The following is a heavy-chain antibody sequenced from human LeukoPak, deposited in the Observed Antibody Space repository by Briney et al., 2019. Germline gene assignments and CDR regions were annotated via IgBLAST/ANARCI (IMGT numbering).Heavy chain of an antibody. J-gene: IGHJ4*02. CDR3: ARVSGYDWESFYDY. CDR1: GGSISTSNYY. Sequence: SETLSLTCTVSGGSISTSNYYWGWIRQPPGKGLEWIGNIFYSGSTYYSPSLRSRVTISVDTSKNQFSLKLSSVTAADTAVYYCARVSGYDWESFYDYWGQGTLVTVSS. CDR2: IFYSGST. V-gene: IGHV4-39*07. D-gene: IGHD5-12*01.